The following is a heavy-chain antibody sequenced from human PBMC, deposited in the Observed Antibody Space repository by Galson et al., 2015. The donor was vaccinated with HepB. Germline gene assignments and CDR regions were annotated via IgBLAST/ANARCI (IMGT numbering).Heavy chain of an antibody. D-gene: IGHD2/OR15-2a*01. CDR2: TFYRSMWKN. Sequence: CAISGVSVSSNSAAWNWIRQSPSRGLEWLGRTFYRSMWKNDYAIFVSGRITINPDTSENQFSLQLNSVTPEDTAVYYCTRDLSMRFNYWGQGTMVTVSS. V-gene: IGHV6-1*01. J-gene: IGHJ4*02. CDR3: TRDLSMRFNY. CDR1: GVSVSSNSAA.